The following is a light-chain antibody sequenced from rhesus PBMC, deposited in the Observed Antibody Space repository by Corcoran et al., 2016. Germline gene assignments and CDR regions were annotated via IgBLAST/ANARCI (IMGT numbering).Light chain of an antibody. V-gene: IGKV1-33*02. CDR3: QQGYRTPLT. CDR2: AAP. J-gene: IGKJ4*01. CDR1: QAINNA. Sequence: DIQMSQSPSSLSASVGDKVTITCRASQAINNALAWYQQKPGKAPELLIYAAPSLESGVPSRFSGSRAGTDFTLTISSLQPEDFSTYYCQQGYRTPLTFGGGTKVELK.